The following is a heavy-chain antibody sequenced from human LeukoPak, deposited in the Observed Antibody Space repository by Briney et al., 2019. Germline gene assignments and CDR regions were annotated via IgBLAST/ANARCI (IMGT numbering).Heavy chain of an antibody. CDR1: GYTFTSYY. J-gene: IGHJ4*02. Sequence: VASVKVSCKAAGYTFTSYYMHWVRQAHGQGLEWMGIINPSGGSTSYAQKFQGRVTMTRDTSTSTVYMELSSLRSEDTAVYYCARVAGGLLDYWGQGTLVTVSS. D-gene: IGHD1-26*01. CDR2: INPSGGST. CDR3: ARVAGGLLDY. V-gene: IGHV1-46*01.